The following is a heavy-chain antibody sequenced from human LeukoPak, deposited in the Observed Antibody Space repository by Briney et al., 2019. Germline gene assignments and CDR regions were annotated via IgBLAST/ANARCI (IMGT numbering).Heavy chain of an antibody. Sequence: ASARLSCKATGYTFTNYGISWVRQAPGQGLEWMGWISAYNGNTNYAQKLQGRVTMTTDTSTSTAYMELRSLRSDDTAVYYCARTYGDNAEYFQHWGQGTLVTVSS. V-gene: IGHV1-18*01. J-gene: IGHJ1*01. CDR2: ISAYNGNT. D-gene: IGHD4-17*01. CDR1: GYTFTNYG. CDR3: ARTYGDNAEYFQH.